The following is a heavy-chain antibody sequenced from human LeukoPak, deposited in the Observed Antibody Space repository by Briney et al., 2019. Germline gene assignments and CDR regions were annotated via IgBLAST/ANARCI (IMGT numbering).Heavy chain of an antibody. Sequence: ASVKVSCTASGYTFTSYYMHWVRQAPGQGLEWMGIINPSGGSTSYAQKFQGRVTITRDTSTSTVYMELSSLRSEDTAVYYCARAGTAMVKDIWGQGTMVTVSS. CDR3: ARAGTAMVKDI. D-gene: IGHD5-18*01. CDR1: GYTFTSYY. V-gene: IGHV1-46*01. CDR2: INPSGGST. J-gene: IGHJ3*02.